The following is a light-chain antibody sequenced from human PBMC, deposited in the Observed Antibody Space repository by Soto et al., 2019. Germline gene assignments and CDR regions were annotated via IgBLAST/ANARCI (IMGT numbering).Light chain of an antibody. CDR1: QSVSSY. J-gene: IGKJ1*01. Sequence: EIVLTQSPATLSLSPGERATLSCRASQSVSSYLAWYQQKAGQAPRLLIYDASKRATGIPARFSGRGSGTDFTLTISSLEPEDFAVYDCQQRSAWWTFGQGTKVEIK. CDR3: QQRSAWWT. V-gene: IGKV3-11*01. CDR2: DAS.